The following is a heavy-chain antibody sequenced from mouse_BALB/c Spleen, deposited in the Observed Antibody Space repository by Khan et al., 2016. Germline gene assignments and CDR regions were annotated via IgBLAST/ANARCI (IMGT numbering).Heavy chain of an antibody. J-gene: IGHJ1*01. CDR2: IYPYNGGT. V-gene: IGHV1S135*01. Sequence: VQLQQSGPELVKPGASVKVSCKAFGHAFTSYNMYWVKQSHGKSLEWIGYIYPYNGGTSYNQKYKGKATLTIDYTYSTTYMHLNSLTSEDSAVYYCANGEYDKVYFDVWGAVTTVTVAS. CDR3: ANGEYDKVYFDV. CDR1: GHAFTSYN. D-gene: IGHD2-10*02.